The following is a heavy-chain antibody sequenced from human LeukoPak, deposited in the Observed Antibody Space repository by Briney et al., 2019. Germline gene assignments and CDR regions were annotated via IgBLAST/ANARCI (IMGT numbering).Heavy chain of an antibody. V-gene: IGHV3-30*02. CDR1: GFTFNSDW. CDR3: AKPFPHSSSWYDAFDI. D-gene: IGHD6-13*01. CDR2: ISFDGSQK. J-gene: IGHJ3*02. Sequence: PGGSLRLSCAASGFTFNSDWMNWVRQAPGKGLEWVALISFDGSQKYCADSVKGRFTISRDNSKSTVYLQMNSLRVEDAAVYYCAKPFPHSSSWYDAFDIWGQGTMVTVSS.